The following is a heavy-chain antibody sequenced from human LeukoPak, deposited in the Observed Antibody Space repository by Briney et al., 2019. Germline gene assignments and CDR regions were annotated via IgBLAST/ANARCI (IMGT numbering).Heavy chain of an antibody. CDR2: FYSDALDGIT. CDR1: GFTVSSST. Sequence: PGGSLRLSCAGSGFTVSSSTMSWVRQAPGKGLEWVSNFYSDALDGITNYADSVKGRFTISRDNSQNTLYLQMNSLRVEDTATYYCAREIGGGHHYFEHWGQGTMVTVSS. J-gene: IGHJ4*02. D-gene: IGHD1-26*01. CDR3: AREIGGGHHYFEH. V-gene: IGHV3-53*01.